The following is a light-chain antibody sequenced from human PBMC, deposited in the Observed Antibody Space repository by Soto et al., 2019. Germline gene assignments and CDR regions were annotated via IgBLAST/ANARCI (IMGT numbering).Light chain of an antibody. V-gene: IGKV1-39*01. CDR3: QESDAFPYT. Sequence: DIQMTQSPPFLSASVGDIVTITCRASQNIRTYLTWYQQKPGKAPNLLIYAASRLQSGVPSRFSGSGSGTDFTLTISSLQPEDFATYYCQESDAFPYTFGGGTKVDI. CDR2: AAS. CDR1: QNIRTY. J-gene: IGKJ4*01.